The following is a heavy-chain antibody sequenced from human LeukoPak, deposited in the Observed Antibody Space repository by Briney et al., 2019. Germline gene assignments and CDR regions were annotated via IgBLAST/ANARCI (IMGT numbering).Heavy chain of an antibody. J-gene: IGHJ6*02. CDR3: AREGTTVENYYYGMDV. CDR2: IISILGIA. CDR1: GGTFSSYA. Sequence: GSSVKVSCKASGGTFSSYAISWVRQAPGQGLEWMGRIISILGIANYAQKFQGRVTITADKSTSTAYMELSSLRSEDTAVYYCAREGTTVENYYYGMDVWGQGTTVTVSS. D-gene: IGHD4-23*01. V-gene: IGHV1-69*04.